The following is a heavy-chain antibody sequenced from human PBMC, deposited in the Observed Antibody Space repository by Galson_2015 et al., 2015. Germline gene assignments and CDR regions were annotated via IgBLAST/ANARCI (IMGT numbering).Heavy chain of an antibody. J-gene: IGHJ6*02. D-gene: IGHD3-3*01. Sequence: SLRLSCAASGFTFSSYWMHWVRHAPGKGLVWVSRINSDGSSTSYADSVKGRFTISRDNAKNTLYLQMNSLRAEDTAVYYCARDTIFGVVNDYYYGMDVWGQGTTVTVSS. CDR3: ARDTIFGVVNDYYYGMDV. CDR2: INSDGSST. V-gene: IGHV3-74*01. CDR1: GFTFSSYW.